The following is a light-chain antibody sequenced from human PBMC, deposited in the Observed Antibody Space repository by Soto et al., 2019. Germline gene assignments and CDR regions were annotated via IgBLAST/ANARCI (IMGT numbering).Light chain of an antibody. Sequence: QSVLTQPPSASGTPGQRVTISCSGSSSNIGSNYIYWHQQIPGTAPTIVIYTNNQRPSGVPDRFSGSKSGTSASLAISGLRSEDEAVYYCAAWDDRLSGPVFGGGTKLTVL. CDR2: TNN. J-gene: IGLJ2*01. V-gene: IGLV1-47*02. CDR3: AAWDDRLSGPV. CDR1: SSNIGSNY.